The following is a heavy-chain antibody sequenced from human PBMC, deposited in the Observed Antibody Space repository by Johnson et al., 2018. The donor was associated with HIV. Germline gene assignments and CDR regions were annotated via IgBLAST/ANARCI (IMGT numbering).Heavy chain of an antibody. CDR2: IYSGGST. D-gene: IGHD1-26*01. Sequence: QVQLVESGGGVVQPGGSLRLSCAASGFTFSSYGIHWVRQAPGKGLEWVSVIYSGGSTYYADSVKGRFTISRDNSKNTLYLQMNSLRAEDTAVYYCARDLGPGDYSGSYSDAFDIWGQGTMVTVSS. CDR3: ARDLGPGDYSGSYSDAFDI. V-gene: IGHV3-NL1*01. J-gene: IGHJ3*02. CDR1: GFTFSSYG.